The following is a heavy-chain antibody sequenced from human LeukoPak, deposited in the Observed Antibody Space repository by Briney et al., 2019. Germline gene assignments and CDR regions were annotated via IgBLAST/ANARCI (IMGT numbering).Heavy chain of an antibody. CDR2: IGSTA. J-gene: IGHJ6*03. CDR1: GFTFSDYY. D-gene: IGHD1-26*01. CDR3: ARDRGIVGTTGYYYMDV. Sequence: GSLRLSCVASGFTFSDYYMSWIRQAPGKGLEWVSDIGSTAYYADSVKGRLTISRDNAKNSLYLQMNSLRAEDTAVYYCARDRGIVGTTGYYYMDVWGKGTTVTVSS. V-gene: IGHV3-11*04.